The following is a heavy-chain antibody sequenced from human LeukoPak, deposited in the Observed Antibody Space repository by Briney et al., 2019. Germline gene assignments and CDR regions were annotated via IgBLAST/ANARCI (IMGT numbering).Heavy chain of an antibody. D-gene: IGHD1-26*01. V-gene: IGHV3-30-3*01. CDR2: ISYDGSDK. Sequence: AGGSLRLSCAASGFTFSSYAMHWVRQAPGKGLEWVAVISYDGSDKYYADSVKGRFTISRDNSKNTLYLQMNSLRAEDTAVYYCARSGVGATENTEANWFDPWGQGTLVTVSS. J-gene: IGHJ5*02. CDR1: GFTFSSYA. CDR3: ARSGVGATENTEANWFDP.